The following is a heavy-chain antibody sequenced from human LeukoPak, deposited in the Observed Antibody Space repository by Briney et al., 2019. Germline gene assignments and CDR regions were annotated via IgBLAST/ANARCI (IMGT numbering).Heavy chain of an antibody. J-gene: IGHJ4*02. V-gene: IGHV3-23*01. CDR3: EKDRVPYGDYSYNY. Sequence: GGSLRLSCAASGFTFSSYAMSWVRQAPWKGPEWVSAISGSGGSTYYADSVKGRFTISRDNSKNTLYLQMNSLRAEDTAVYYCEKDRVPYGDYSYNYWGQGTLVTVSS. CDR2: ISGSGGST. CDR1: GFTFSSYA. D-gene: IGHD4-17*01.